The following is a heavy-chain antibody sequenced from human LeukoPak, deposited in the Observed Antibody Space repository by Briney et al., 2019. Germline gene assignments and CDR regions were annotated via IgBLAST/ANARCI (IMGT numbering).Heavy chain of an antibody. CDR1: GFTFSSYE. D-gene: IGHD1-1*01. Sequence: GGSLRLSCAASGFTFSSYEMNWVRQAPGKGLEWVSYISSSGSTIYYADSVKGRFTISRDNAKNSLYLQMNSLRAEDTAVYYCARDSGNDWFDRWGQGTLVTVSS. J-gene: IGHJ5*02. V-gene: IGHV3-48*03. CDR3: ARDSGNDWFDR. CDR2: ISSSGSTI.